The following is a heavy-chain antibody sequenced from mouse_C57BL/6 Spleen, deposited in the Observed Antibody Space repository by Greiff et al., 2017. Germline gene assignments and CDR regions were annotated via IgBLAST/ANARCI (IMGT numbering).Heavy chain of an antibody. J-gene: IGHJ1*03. CDR2: IDPSDSET. CDR3: ARRGTTDWYFDV. Sequence: QVQLQQPGAELVRPGSSVKLSCKASGYTFTSYWMHWVKQRPIQGLEWIGNIDPSDSETHYNQKFKDKATFTVDKSSSTAYMQLSSLTSEDSAVYYCARRGTTDWYFDVWCTGTTVTVSS. V-gene: IGHV1-52*01. CDR1: GYTFTSYW. D-gene: IGHD1-1*01.